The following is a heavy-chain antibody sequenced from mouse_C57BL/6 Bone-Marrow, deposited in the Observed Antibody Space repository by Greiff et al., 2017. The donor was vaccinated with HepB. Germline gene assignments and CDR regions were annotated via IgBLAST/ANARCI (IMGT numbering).Heavy chain of an antibody. J-gene: IGHJ1*03. CDR1: GYTFTDYN. CDR3: ARHYYGSSWYFDV. CDR2: INPNNGGT. Sequence: EVQLQQSGPELVKPGASVKIPCKASGYTFTDYNMDWVKQSHGKSLEWIGDINPNNGGTIYNQKFKGKATLTVDKSSSTAYMELRSLTSEDTAVYYCARHYYGSSWYFDVWGTGTTVTVSS. D-gene: IGHD1-1*01. V-gene: IGHV1-18*01.